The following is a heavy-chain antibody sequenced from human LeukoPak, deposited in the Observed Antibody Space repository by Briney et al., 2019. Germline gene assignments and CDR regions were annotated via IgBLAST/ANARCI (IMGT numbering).Heavy chain of an antibody. D-gene: IGHD3-3*01. CDR1: GFTFSSYA. Sequence: GGSLRLSCAASGFTFSSYAMTWVRQAPGKGLEWVSGISGSGGSTYFADSVKGRFIISRDNSKNTLYLQMNSLRAEDTAVYYCAKDPDFWSGYFDYWGQGTLVTVSS. J-gene: IGHJ4*02. CDR3: AKDPDFWSGYFDY. CDR2: ISGSGGST. V-gene: IGHV3-23*01.